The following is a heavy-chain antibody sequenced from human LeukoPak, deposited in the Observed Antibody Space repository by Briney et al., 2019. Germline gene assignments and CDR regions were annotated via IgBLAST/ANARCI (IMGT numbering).Heavy chain of an antibody. J-gene: IGHJ6*03. D-gene: IGHD6-6*01. CDR1: GGTFSSYA. CDR3: ARENSEYSSSSGYYYMDV. CDR2: IIPIFGTA. Sequence: GASVKVSCKASGGTFSSYAISWVRQAPGQGLEWMGGIIPIFGTANYAQKFQGRVTITADESTSTAYMELSSLKSEDTAVYYCARENSEYSSSSGYYYMDVWGKGTTVTVSS. V-gene: IGHV1-69*13.